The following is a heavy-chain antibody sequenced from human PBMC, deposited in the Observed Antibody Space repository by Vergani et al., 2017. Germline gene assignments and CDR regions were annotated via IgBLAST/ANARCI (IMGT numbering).Heavy chain of an antibody. CDR1: GFTFSSYG. D-gene: IGHD3-9*01. J-gene: IGHJ6*02. CDR2: IKSKTDGGTT. Sequence: VQLVESGGGVVQPGRSLRLSCSASGFTFSSYGMHWVRQAPGKGLGWVGRIKSKTDGGTTDYAAPVKVRFTISRDDSKNTLYLQMNSLKTEDTAVYYCTTELRYLNYYYYGMDVWGQGTTVTVSS. CDR3: TTELRYLNYYYYGMDV. V-gene: IGHV3-15*01.